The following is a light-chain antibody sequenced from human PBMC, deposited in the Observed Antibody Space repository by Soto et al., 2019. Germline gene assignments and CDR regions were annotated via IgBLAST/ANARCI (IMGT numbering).Light chain of an antibody. V-gene: IGKV1-39*01. CDR3: QQSYRTPIT. Sequence: DIQMTQSPSSLSASVGDRVTITCRASQGISSYLNWYQQKPGKAPKLLIYAASSLQSGVPSRFSGSGSGTDFTLTINILQPEDFATYYCQQSYRTPITFGQGTRLEIK. CDR1: QGISSY. J-gene: IGKJ5*01. CDR2: AAS.